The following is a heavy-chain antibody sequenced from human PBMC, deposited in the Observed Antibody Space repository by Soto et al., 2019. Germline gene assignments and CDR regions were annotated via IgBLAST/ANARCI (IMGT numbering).Heavy chain of an antibody. CDR3: ARRLFVRGTLGYYDY. D-gene: IGHD3-10*02. CDR1: NDSIRSDNL. CDR2: IFHSGSS. J-gene: IGHJ4*02. V-gene: IGHV4-4*02. Sequence: SETLSLTCSVSNDSIRSDNLWSCVRQPPGKGLEWIGEIFHSGSSNNNPSLKSRVTLSVDKTKNEFSLKLNSVTAADTAVYYCARRLFVRGTLGYYDYWGQGTLVTVSS.